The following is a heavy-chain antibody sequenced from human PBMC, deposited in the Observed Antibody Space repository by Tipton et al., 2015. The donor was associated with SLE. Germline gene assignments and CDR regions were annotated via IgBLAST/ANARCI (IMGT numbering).Heavy chain of an antibody. CDR2: MHSNGGT. Sequence: TLSLTCSVSGVPITSGGFYWSWVRHLPGKGLEWLGYMHSNGGTFYNPSLRSHITISLDRSNNEFSLNLYSVTAADTATYYCARDLRRDCSACPNRGPGWLDPWGQGTLVTVSS. D-gene: IGHD2-21*01. CDR1: GVPITSGGFY. CDR3: ARDLRRDCSACPNRGPGWLDP. J-gene: IGHJ5*02. V-gene: IGHV4-31*01.